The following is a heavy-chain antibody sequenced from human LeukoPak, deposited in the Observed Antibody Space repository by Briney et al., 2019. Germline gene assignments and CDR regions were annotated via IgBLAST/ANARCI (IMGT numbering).Heavy chain of an antibody. J-gene: IGHJ4*02. D-gene: IGHD1-26*01. CDR1: GGTFSSYA. CDR3: ARDLLSGSYPYYFDY. V-gene: IGHV1-69*04. CDR2: IIPILGIA. Sequence: SVKVSCKASGGTFSSYAISWVRQAPGQGLEWMGRIIPILGIANYAQKFQGRVTITADESTSTAYMELSSLRSEDTAVYYCARDLLSGSYPYYFDYWGQGTLVTVSS.